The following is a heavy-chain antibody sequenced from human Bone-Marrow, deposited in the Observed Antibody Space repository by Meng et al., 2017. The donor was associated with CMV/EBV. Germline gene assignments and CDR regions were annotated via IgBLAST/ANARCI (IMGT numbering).Heavy chain of an antibody. CDR2: ITGPGRTI. Sequence: GESLKISCAASGFTFGARYMSWIRQAPGKGLEWIAYITGPGRTIYYADSLQGRFTISRDNADKLLYLQINGLKVADTAVYYCATTAAGFDSWGQGTLVTVSS. CDR1: GFTFGARY. V-gene: IGHV3-11*04. J-gene: IGHJ4*02. CDR3: ATTAAGFDS. D-gene: IGHD6-13*01.